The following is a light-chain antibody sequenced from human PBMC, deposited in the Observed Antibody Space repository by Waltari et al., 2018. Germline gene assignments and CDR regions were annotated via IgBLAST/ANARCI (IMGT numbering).Light chain of an antibody. Sequence: QSVLTQPPSVSAAPGQKVTISCSGSTSNIGDNYVSWYQQFPGAAPKVLIYGDDKRTTGTPDRFPASKSGTSATLDITGLQTGDEADYFCGTWDNTLSPVFGGGTTVTVL. J-gene: IGLJ2*01. CDR3: GTWDNTLSPV. V-gene: IGLV1-51*02. CDR1: TSNIGDNY. CDR2: GDD.